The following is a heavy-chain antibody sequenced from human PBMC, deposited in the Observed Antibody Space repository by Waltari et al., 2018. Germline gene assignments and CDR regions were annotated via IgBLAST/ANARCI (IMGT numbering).Heavy chain of an antibody. J-gene: IGHJ2*01. CDR2: IRYYGSNI. V-gene: IGHV3-30*02. Sequence: VQLVESGGGVVQPGGSRRLSCAASGCTFRTYGMHGVRQAPGKGLEWVAFIRYYGSNIYYADSVKGRFTISRDNSKNTLYLQMNSLRAEDTAVYYCAKPHDYGDYDWYFDLWGRGTLVTVSS. CDR1: GCTFRTYG. D-gene: IGHD4-17*01. CDR3: AKPHDYGDYDWYFDL.